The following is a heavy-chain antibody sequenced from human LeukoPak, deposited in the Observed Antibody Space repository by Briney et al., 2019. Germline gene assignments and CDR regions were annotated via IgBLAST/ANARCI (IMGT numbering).Heavy chain of an antibody. CDR3: NQNGGDGAFDI. CDR2: ISYDGSNN. Sequence: GGSLRLSCAASGFTFSSYGMHWVRQAPGKGLEWVAVISYDGSNNYYADSVKGRFTISRDNSKNTLYLQMNSLRAEDTAVYYCNQNGGDGAFDIWGQGTMVTVSS. V-gene: IGHV3-30*03. J-gene: IGHJ3*02. CDR1: GFTFSSYG. D-gene: IGHD3-16*01.